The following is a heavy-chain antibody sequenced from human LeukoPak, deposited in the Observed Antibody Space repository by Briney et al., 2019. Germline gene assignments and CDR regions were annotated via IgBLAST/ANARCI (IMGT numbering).Heavy chain of an antibody. CDR2: IYYPGST. V-gene: IGHV4-39*01. CDR1: GGSIINTNYY. J-gene: IGHJ4*02. CDR3: ARHPPDY. Sequence: PSETLSLTCTVSGGSIINTNYYWAWIRQPPGRGLEWMGGIYYPGSTYCKPSLKSRLTISIDTSNNQFFLKLSSVTAADTAVYYCARHPPDYWGQGTLVTVSS.